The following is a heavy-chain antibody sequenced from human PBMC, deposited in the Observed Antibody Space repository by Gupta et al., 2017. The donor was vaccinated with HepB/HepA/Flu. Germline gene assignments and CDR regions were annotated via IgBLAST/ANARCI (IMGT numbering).Heavy chain of an antibody. J-gene: IGHJ6*03. V-gene: IGHV3-23*01. D-gene: IGHD2-8*02. Sequence: LESGGGLVQPGGSLRLSCAASGFPFAANPMSVVPQAPGRGLQWVSTITATGDVTFYADSVQGRFSISRDNSKNMLYLHMNSLRDEDTATFYCVKDGHETHWYYYMDVWGTGTTVTVSS. CDR3: VKDGHETHWYYYMDV. CDR2: ITATGDVT. CDR1: GFPFAANP.